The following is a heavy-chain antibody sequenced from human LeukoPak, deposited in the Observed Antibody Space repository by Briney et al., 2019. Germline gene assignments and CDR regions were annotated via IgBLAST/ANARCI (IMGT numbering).Heavy chain of an antibody. V-gene: IGHV4-31*03. CDR1: GGSISSGGYY. Sequence: SETLSLTCTVSGGSISSGGYYWSWIRQHPGKGLEWIGYIYYSGSTYYNPSLKSRVTISVDTSKNQFSLKLSSVTAADTAVYYCARDQSERYCSGGGCSSGVENWFDPWGQGTLVTVSS. CDR2: IYYSGST. D-gene: IGHD2-15*01. J-gene: IGHJ5*02. CDR3: ARDQSERYCSGGGCSSGVENWFDP.